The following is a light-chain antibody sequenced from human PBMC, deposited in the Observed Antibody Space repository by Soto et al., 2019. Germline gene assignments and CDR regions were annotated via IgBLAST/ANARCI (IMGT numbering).Light chain of an antibody. Sequence: QSALTQPASVSGSPGQSITISCTGTSSDVGGYNYVSWYQQHPGKAPKLMIYEVTHRPSGVSNRFSGSKSDYTASLTISGLQAEDEADYYCSSYTSSRLWVFGGGTKLTVL. CDR1: SSDVGGYNY. CDR3: SSYTSSRLWV. J-gene: IGLJ3*02. CDR2: EVT. V-gene: IGLV2-14*01.